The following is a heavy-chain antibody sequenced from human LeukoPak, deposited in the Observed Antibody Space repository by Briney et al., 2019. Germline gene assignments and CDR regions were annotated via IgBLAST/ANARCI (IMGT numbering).Heavy chain of an antibody. CDR1: GYSFTSYW. V-gene: IGHV5-51*01. CDR3: AREWRGYSGYDPDDAFDI. Sequence: GESLKISCKGSGYSFTSYWIGWVRQMPGKGLGWMGIIYPGDSDTRYSPSFQGQVTISADKSISTAYLQWSSLKASDTAMYYCAREWRGYSGYDPDDAFDIWGQGTMVTVSS. CDR2: IYPGDSDT. J-gene: IGHJ3*02. D-gene: IGHD5-12*01.